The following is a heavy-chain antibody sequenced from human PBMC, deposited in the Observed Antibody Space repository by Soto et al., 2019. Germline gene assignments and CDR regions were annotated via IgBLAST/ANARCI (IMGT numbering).Heavy chain of an antibody. Sequence: PSETLALTYTVAGGTTSNRYWRRIRKTPGKGLEWIGYIYYSGTTSYNPSLNSRVTISVDTSKNQFSLKLNSVTAADTAVYYCASRRAYTYGEFDYWGQGTLVTV. CDR3: ASRRAYTYGEFDY. V-gene: IGHV4-59*11. CDR2: IYYSGTT. D-gene: IGHD5-18*01. CDR1: GGTTSNRY. J-gene: IGHJ4*02.